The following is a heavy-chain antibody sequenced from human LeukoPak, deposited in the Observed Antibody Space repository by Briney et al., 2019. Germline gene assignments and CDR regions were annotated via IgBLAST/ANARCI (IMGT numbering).Heavy chain of an antibody. J-gene: IGHJ4*02. Sequence: GGSLRLSCAASGFTFSNYAMSWVRQPPGKGLEWVSAITGSGGNTYYADSVQGRFTISRDNSKNTVFLQMNSLRAEDTAVYYCAKWGDYDVLTGYYVSDYWGQGTLVTVSS. CDR1: GFTFSNYA. V-gene: IGHV3-23*01. D-gene: IGHD3-9*01. CDR3: AKWGDYDVLTGYYVSDY. CDR2: ITGSGGNT.